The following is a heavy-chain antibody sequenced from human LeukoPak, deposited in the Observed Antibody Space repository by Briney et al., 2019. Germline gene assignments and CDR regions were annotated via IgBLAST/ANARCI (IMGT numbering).Heavy chain of an antibody. CDR1: GYSISSGYY. D-gene: IGHD3-16*01. Sequence: PSETLSLTCTVSGYSISSGYYWGWIRQPPGKGLEWIGSFYYSGSTYYNPSPKSRVTTSVDTSKNQFSLKLSSVTAADTAVFYCARGVMVTRAFDIWGQGTMVTVSS. CDR3: ARGVMVTRAFDI. V-gene: IGHV4-38-2*02. J-gene: IGHJ3*02. CDR2: FYYSGST.